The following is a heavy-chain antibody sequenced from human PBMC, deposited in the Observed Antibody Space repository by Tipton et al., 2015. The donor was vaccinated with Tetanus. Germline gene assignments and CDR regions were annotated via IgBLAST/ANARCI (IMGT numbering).Heavy chain of an antibody. J-gene: IGHJ4*02. CDR3: ARAILGYCSTSSCQYFFNY. V-gene: IGHV1-18*01. D-gene: IGHD2-2*01. CDR1: GYTFTSYG. Sequence: QLVQSGGEVKKPGASVKASCKASGYTFTSYGISWARQAPGQGLEWLGWINGYNGNTNYAQKFQGRVTMTTDTSTNTAYMELRSLRSDDSAVYYCARAILGYCSTSSCQYFFNYWGQGTLVTVSS. CDR2: INGYNGNT.